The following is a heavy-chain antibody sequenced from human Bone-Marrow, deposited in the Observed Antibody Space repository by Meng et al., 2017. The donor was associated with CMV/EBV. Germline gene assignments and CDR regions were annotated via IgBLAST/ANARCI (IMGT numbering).Heavy chain of an antibody. CDR3: ARIRSYFGSGFYSHDAFDI. J-gene: IGHJ3*02. D-gene: IGHD3-10*01. CDR2: ISSDGSKT. CDR1: PGFTLSGYT. Sequence: GESLKISCVASPGFTLSGYTIQWVRQAPGKGLEWVAAISSDGSKTHYADSVKGRFTISRDNSKNTLYLQMNSLRAEDTAVFFCARIRSYFGSGFYSHDAFDIWGQGTRVTGSS. V-gene: IGHV3-30-3*01.